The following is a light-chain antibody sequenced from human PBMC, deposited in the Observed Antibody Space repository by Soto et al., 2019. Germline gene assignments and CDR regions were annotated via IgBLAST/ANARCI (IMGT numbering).Light chain of an antibody. Sequence: DIQLTQSPSFLSASVGDRVTITRRVSQSISSWLAWYQQKPGKAPKLLIYDACSLESGGLPRFCGGRSGAAFTLIISSREADEYAADYCQQYNSYLWTFGQGTKVDI. V-gene: IGKV1-5*01. J-gene: IGKJ1*01. CDR1: QSISSW. CDR2: DAC. CDR3: QQYNSYLWT.